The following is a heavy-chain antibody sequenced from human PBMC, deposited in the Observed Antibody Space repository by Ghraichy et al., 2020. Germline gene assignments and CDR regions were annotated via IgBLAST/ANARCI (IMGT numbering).Heavy chain of an antibody. J-gene: IGHJ4*02. CDR2: ISSGGTII. V-gene: IGHV3-48*03. D-gene: IGHD4-17*01. CDR1: GFTFSSYE. CDR3: ATHYGDSIGYFDY. Sequence: GGSLRLSCAGTGFTFSSYEMNWVRQAPGRGLEWVSYISSGGTIIYYTDSVKGRFTVSRDNAKNSLYLQMNSLRDEDTAVYYCATHYGDSIGYFDYWGQGSLVTVSS.